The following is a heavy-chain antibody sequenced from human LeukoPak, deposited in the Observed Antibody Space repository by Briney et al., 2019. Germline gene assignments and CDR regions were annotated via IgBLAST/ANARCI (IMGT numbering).Heavy chain of an antibody. CDR1: GDSISTSNSY. Sequence: NPSETLSLTCTVSGDSISTSNSYWGWIRQPPGKGLEWIGSIYYSGNTYYNPSLKSRLTISVDTSKNEFSLKLSSVTAADTAVYYCARAYHSSWYLNWFDPWGQGTLVTVSS. CDR2: IYYSGNT. D-gene: IGHD6-13*01. CDR3: ARAYHSSWYLNWFDP. V-gene: IGHV4-39*07. J-gene: IGHJ5*02.